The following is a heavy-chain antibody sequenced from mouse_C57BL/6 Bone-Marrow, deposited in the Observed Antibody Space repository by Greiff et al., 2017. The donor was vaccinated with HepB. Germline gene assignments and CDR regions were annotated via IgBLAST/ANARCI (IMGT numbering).Heavy chain of an antibody. CDR2: ISDGGSYT. Sequence: EVHLVESGGGLVKPGGSLKLSCAASGFTFSSYAMSWVRQTPEKRLEWVATISDGGSYTYYPDNVKGRFTISRDNAKNNLYLQMSHLKSEDTAMYYCARDPPYEWYYAVDYWGQGTSVTVSS. J-gene: IGHJ4*01. CDR1: GFTFSSYA. D-gene: IGHD2-3*01. V-gene: IGHV5-4*01. CDR3: ARDPPYEWYYAVDY.